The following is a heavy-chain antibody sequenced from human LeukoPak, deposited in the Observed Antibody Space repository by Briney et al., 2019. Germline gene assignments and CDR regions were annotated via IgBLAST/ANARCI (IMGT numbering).Heavy chain of an antibody. J-gene: IGHJ6*03. CDR3: AREVSTAGPYYYYYYYMDV. CDR2: ISAYNGNI. V-gene: IGHV1-18*01. D-gene: IGHD6-13*01. Sequence: GASVKVSCKASGYTFTSYGISWVRQAPGQGLEWMGWISAYNGNINYAQKLQGRVTMTTDTSTSTAYMELRSLRSDDTAVYYCAREVSTAGPYYYYYYYMDVWGKGTTVTVSS. CDR1: GYTFTSYG.